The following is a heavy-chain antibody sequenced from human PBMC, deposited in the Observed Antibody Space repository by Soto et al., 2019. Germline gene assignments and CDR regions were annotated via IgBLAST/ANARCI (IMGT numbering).Heavy chain of an antibody. Sequence: ASVKVSCKAPGGTLSSYAISWVRQAPGQGLEWMGGIIPIFGTANYAQKFQGRVTITADESTSTAYMELSSLRSEDTAVYYCARVSVEYGSGSYYNVYYYYYGMDVWGQGTTVTVSS. CDR2: IIPIFGTA. J-gene: IGHJ6*02. V-gene: IGHV1-69*13. CDR3: ARVSVEYGSGSYYNVYYYYYGMDV. CDR1: GGTLSSYA. D-gene: IGHD3-10*01.